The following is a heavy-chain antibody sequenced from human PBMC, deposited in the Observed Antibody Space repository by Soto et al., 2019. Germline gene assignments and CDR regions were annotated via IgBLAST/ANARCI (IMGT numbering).Heavy chain of an antibody. CDR1: GFTFSSYW. CDR2: IKQDGSEK. CDR3: VKSRAKHCSGRTCGLWMDL. Sequence: GGSLRLSCAASGFTFSSYWMSWVRQAPGKGLEWVANIKQDGSEKYYVDSVKGRFTISRDNAKNSLYLQMNSLRAEDTAVYYCVKSRAKHCSGRTCGLWMDLWGQGTTVTVSS. V-gene: IGHV3-7*01. D-gene: IGHD6-19*01. J-gene: IGHJ6*02.